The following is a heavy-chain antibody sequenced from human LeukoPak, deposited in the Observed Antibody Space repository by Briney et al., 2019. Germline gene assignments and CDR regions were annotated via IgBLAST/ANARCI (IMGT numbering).Heavy chain of an antibody. D-gene: IGHD6-13*01. CDR1: GYTFTSYY. CDR2: INPSGGST. V-gene: IGHV1-46*01. J-gene: IGHJ3*02. Sequence: ASVKVSCKASGYTFTSYYMHWVRQAPGQGLEWMGIINPSGGSTGYAQKFQGRVTMTRDMSTSTVYMELSSLRSEDTAVYYCARVGPRIAAAGTTHAFDIWGQGTMVTVSS. CDR3: ARVGPRIAAAGTTHAFDI.